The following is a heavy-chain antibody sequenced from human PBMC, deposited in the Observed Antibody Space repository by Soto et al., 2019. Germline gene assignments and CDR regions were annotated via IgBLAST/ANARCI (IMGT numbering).Heavy chain of an antibody. D-gene: IGHD6-13*01. V-gene: IGHV3-7*05. Sequence: EVRLVESGGGLVQPGGSLRLSCAASGFTFSSDWMTWVRQAPGKGLEWVANIRKDGSKTSYLDSVRGRFTISRDNAQSSLYRQMDSLRAEDTALYYCARDVSAGTSSLYFYGFDIWGKGTMVTVSS. CDR2: IRKDGSKT. J-gene: IGHJ3*02. CDR1: GFTFSSDW. CDR3: ARDVSAGTSSLYFYGFDI.